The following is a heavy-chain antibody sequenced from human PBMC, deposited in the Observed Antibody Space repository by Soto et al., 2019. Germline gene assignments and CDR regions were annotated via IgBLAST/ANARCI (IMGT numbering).Heavy chain of an antibody. CDR2: ISGSGGIT. CDR3: AKDRRLLWFGYGMDV. CDR1: RSAVSGDW. D-gene: IGHD3-10*01. Sequence: CPVGRSAVSGDWLIMIHQAPGKGLEWVSAISGSGGITYYADSVKGRFTISRDNSKNTLYLQMNSLRAEDTAVYYCAKDRRLLWFGYGMDVWGQGTTVTVSS. V-gene: IGHV3-23*01. J-gene: IGHJ6*02.